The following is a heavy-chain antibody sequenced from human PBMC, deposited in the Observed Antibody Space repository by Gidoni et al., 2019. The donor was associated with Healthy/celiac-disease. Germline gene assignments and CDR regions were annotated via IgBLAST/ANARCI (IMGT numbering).Heavy chain of an antibody. CDR2: IYSGGST. CDR1: GFTVSSNY. V-gene: IGHV3-66*01. J-gene: IGHJ4*02. CDR3: ARANVRFHFDY. Sequence: EVQLVESGGGLVQPGGSLRLSCAASGFTVSSNYMSWVRQAPGKGLEWVSVIYSGGSTYYADSVKGRFTISRDNSKNTLYLQMNSLRAEDTAVYYCARANVRFHFDYWGQGTLVTVSS.